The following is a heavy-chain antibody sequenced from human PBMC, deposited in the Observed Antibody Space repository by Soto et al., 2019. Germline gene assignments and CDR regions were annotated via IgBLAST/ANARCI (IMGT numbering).Heavy chain of an antibody. CDR3: ARWELRDFDY. J-gene: IGHJ4*02. CDR2: IYHSGST. Sequence: TLSLTCTVSCGSSTNAYYYWSWIRQLPGKGLEWIGYIYHSGSTYYNPSLKSRVALSVDTSRNQFSLSLNSVTAADTAVYYCARWELRDFDYWGQGTLVTVSS. CDR1: CGSSTNAYYY. V-gene: IGHV4-31*03. D-gene: IGHD1-26*01.